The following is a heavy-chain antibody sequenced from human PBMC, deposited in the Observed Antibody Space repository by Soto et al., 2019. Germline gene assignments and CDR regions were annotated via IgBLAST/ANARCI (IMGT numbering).Heavy chain of an antibody. Sequence: QVQLVQSGAEVKKPGASVKVSCKASGYTFTSYGISWVRQAHGQGLEWMRWIRAYTGITNYAQQLRGRVTMSTDTSTSTAYMELRCLISDYTAVYYCSRDLPTMDVWGQWTTVTVSS. CDR3: SRDLPTMDV. CDR1: GYTFTSYG. J-gene: IGHJ6*02. V-gene: IGHV1-18*01. CDR2: IRAYTGIT.